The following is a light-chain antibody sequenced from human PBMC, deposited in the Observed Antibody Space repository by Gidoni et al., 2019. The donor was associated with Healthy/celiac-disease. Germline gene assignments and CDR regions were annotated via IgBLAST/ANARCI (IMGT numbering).Light chain of an antibody. CDR3: QQYNNWPLT. J-gene: IGKJ4*01. Sequence: EIVMTQSPATLSVSPGDRATLSCRASQSVSSNLAWYQQNPGQAPRLLIYGASTRATGIPARFSGSGSGTEFTLTISSLQSEEFAVYYCQQYNNWPLTFGGGTKVEIK. CDR1: QSVSSN. CDR2: GAS. V-gene: IGKV3-15*01.